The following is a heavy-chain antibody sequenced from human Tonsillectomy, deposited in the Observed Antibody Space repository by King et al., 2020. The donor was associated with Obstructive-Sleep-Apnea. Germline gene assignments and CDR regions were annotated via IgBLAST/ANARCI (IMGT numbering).Heavy chain of an antibody. D-gene: IGHD3-10*01. Sequence: TLKESGPALVKPTQTLTLTCTFSGFSLSSDGMCVNWIRQPPGKAPEWLARIDWDERKYYSTSLRTRLSIFKDTSKNQVILTMRNMDPVDTATYYCARTHITLVRGHDYWGQGTRVVVSS. CDR3: ARTHITLVRGHDY. J-gene: IGHJ4*02. V-gene: IGHV2-70*11. CDR2: IDWDERK. CDR1: GFSLSSDGMC.